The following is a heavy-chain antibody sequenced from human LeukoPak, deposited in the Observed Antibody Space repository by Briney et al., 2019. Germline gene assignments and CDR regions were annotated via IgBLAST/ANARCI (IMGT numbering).Heavy chain of an antibody. CDR2: ISSSSSYI. J-gene: IGHJ6*03. CDR1: GFTFSSYS. V-gene: IGHV3-21*01. D-gene: IGHD2-2*02. CDR3: ARWCSSTSCYIYYMDV. Sequence: PGGSLRLSCAASGFTFSSYSMNWVRQAPGKGLEWVSSISSSSSYIYYADSVKGRFTISRDNAKNSLYPQMNSLRAEDTAVYYCARWCSSTSCYIYYMDVWGKGTTVTVSS.